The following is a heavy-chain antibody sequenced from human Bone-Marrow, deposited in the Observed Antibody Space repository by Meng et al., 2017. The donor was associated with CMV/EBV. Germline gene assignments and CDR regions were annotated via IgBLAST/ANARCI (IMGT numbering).Heavy chain of an antibody. D-gene: IGHD2-2*02. J-gene: IGHJ2*01. CDR1: GGSFSGYY. CDR3: ARAQGCSSTSCYTFYWYFDL. CDR2: INHSGST. Sequence: SETLSLTCAVYGGSFSGYYWSWIRQPPGKGLEWIGEINHSGSTNYNPSLKSRVTISVDTSKNQFSLKLSSVTAADTAVYYCARAQGCSSTSCYTFYWYFDLWGRGTLVTVSS. V-gene: IGHV4-34*01.